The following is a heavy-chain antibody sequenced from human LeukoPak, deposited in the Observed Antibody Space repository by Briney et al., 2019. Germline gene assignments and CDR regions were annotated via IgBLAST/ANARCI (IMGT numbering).Heavy chain of an antibody. CDR1: GFTFSNYA. Sequence: GGPLRLSCAASGFTFSNYAMHWVCQAPGKGLEWVALISHDGSSEYYGDSMKGRFTISRDNSRNTFYLQMNSLRAEDTAVYYCASRFEWLSSFDYWGQGTLVTVSS. CDR2: ISHDGSSE. V-gene: IGHV3-30*03. CDR3: ASRFEWLSSFDY. D-gene: IGHD3-3*01. J-gene: IGHJ4*02.